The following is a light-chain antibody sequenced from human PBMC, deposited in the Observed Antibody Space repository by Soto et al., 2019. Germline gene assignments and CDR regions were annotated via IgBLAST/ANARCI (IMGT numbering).Light chain of an antibody. Sequence: IQLTQSPSSLSASVGDRVTITCRASQGISSYLAWYQQKPGKAPKLLIYAASTLQSGVPSRFSGSGSGTDFTLTISRLEPEDFAVYYCQQYGSSLLGTFGQGTKVDIK. CDR3: QQYGSSLLGT. J-gene: IGKJ1*01. CDR2: AAS. CDR1: QGISSY. V-gene: IGKV1-9*01.